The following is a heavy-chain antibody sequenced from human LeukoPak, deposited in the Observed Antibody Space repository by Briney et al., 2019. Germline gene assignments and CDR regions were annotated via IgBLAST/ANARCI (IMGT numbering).Heavy chain of an antibody. Sequence: ASVNVSCKASGYTFTSYGISWVRQAPGQGLEWMGWISAYNGNTNYAQKLQGRVTMTTDTSTSTAYMELRSLRSDDTAVYYCARDSSSGWYSRGGYFDYWGQGTLVTVSS. CDR3: ARDSSSGWYSRGGYFDY. V-gene: IGHV1-18*01. CDR1: GYTFTSYG. CDR2: ISAYNGNT. J-gene: IGHJ4*02. D-gene: IGHD6-19*01.